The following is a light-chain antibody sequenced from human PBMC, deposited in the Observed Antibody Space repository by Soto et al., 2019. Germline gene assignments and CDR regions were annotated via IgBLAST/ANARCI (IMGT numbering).Light chain of an antibody. CDR1: QSISNY. CDR2: AAS. V-gene: IGKV1-39*01. J-gene: IGKJ4*01. Sequence: DIQMTQSPSSLSASVGDRVTITCRARQSISNYLNWYQLKPGKVPKLLIYAASTLQTGVPSRFSGSGSGTDFTLTISSLQPEDSASYYCQQSNSSWATFGGGTKVEIK. CDR3: QQSNSSWAT.